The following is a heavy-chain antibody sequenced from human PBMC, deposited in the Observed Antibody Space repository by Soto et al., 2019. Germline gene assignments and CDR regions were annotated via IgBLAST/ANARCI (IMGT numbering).Heavy chain of an antibody. V-gene: IGHV4-34*01. CDR1: GVSFSGYY. Sequence: PSETLSLTCAVYGVSFSGYYWSWIRQPPGKGLEWIGEINHGGSTNYNPSLKSRVTISVDTSKNQFSLKLSSVTAADTAVYYCARNNERSNHNWYYYYYGMDVWGQGTTVTVSS. J-gene: IGHJ6*02. CDR3: ARNNERSNHNWYYYYYGMDV. CDR2: INHGGST. D-gene: IGHD1-1*01.